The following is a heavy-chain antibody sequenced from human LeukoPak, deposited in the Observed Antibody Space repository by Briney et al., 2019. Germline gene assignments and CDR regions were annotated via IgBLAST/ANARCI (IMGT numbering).Heavy chain of an antibody. D-gene: IGHD3-22*01. V-gene: IGHV1-2*02. CDR2: INPNSGGT. Sequence: ASVKVSCKASGYTFTGYYMHWVRQAPGQGLEWMGWINPNSGGTNYAQKFQGRVTMTRDTSISTAYMELSRLRSDDTAVYYCARAPNYYDSSGYYPEYVDYWGQGTLVTVSS. J-gene: IGHJ4*02. CDR3: ARAPNYYDSSGYYPEYVDY. CDR1: GYTFTGYY.